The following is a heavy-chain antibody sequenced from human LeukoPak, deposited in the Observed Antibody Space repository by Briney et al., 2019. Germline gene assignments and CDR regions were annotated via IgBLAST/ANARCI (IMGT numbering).Heavy chain of an antibody. D-gene: IGHD3-3*01. V-gene: IGHV4-39*07. CDR1: GGSISSGSYY. Sequence: SETLSLTCTVSGGSISSGSYYWGWIRQPPGKGLEWIGSIYYSGSTYYNPSLKSRVTMSVDTSKNQFSLKLSSVTAADTAVYYCARGSIFGVVIIDYWGQGTLVTVSS. CDR3: ARGSIFGVVIIDY. CDR2: IYYSGST. J-gene: IGHJ4*02.